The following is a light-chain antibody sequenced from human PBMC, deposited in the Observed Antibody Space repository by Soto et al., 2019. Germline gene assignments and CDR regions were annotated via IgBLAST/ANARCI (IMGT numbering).Light chain of an antibody. CDR3: QQRSNWPWT. V-gene: IGKV3-11*01. CDR1: QSVRSY. Sequence: EIVLTQSPATLSLSPGERATLSCRASQSVRSYLAWYQQKPGQAPRLLISDASNRATGIPARFSGSGSGTDFTLTISSLEPEDFAVYYYQQRSNWPWTFGHGTNVDIK. CDR2: DAS. J-gene: IGKJ1*01.